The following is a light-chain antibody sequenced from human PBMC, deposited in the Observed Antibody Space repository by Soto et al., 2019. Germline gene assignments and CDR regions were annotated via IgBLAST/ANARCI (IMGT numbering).Light chain of an antibody. CDR1: QSVTSY. CDR2: DTS. J-gene: IGKJ2*01. CDR3: QQRSNWPPLYT. Sequence: EIVLTQSPATLSLSPGERATLSCRASQSVTSYLAWYQQKPGQPPRLLIYDTSNRATGIPARFSGSGSGTDFTLTISSLEPEDFAVYYCQQRSNWPPLYTFGQGTKLEIK. V-gene: IGKV3-11*01.